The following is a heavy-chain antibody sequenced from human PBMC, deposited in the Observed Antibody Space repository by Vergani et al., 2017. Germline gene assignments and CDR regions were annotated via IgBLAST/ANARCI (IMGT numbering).Heavy chain of an antibody. CDR3: ASAVEGVVPAAMGY. D-gene: IGHD2-2*01. CDR1: GGSFSGYY. V-gene: IGHV4-34*01. J-gene: IGHJ4*02. CDR2: INHSGST. Sequence: QVQLQQWGAGLLKPSETLSLTCAVYGGSFSGYYWSWIRQPPGKGLEWIGEINHSGSTNYNPSLKSRVTISVDTSKNQFSLKLSSVTAADTAVYYCASAVEGVVPAAMGYWGQGILVTVAS.